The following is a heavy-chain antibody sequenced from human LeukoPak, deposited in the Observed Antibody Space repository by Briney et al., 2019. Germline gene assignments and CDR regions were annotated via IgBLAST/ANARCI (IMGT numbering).Heavy chain of an antibody. J-gene: IGHJ4*02. CDR1: GGSISSYY. D-gene: IGHD6-19*01. CDR2: IYYSGST. V-gene: IGHV4-59*01. CDR3: ARFPPRSAVDY. Sequence: SSETLSLTCTVSGGSISSYYWSWIRQPPGKGLEWIGYIYYSGSTNYNPSLKSRVTISVDTSKNRFSLKLSSVTAADTAVYYCARFPPRSAVDYWGQGTLVTVSS.